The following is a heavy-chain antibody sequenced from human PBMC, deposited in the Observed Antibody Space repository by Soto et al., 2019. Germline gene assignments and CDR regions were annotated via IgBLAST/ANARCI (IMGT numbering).Heavy chain of an antibody. J-gene: IGHJ5*02. V-gene: IGHV4-31*03. CDR3: ARGYCSSTSCATSNWFDP. Sequence: SETLSLTCTVSGGSISSGGYYWSWIRQHPGKGLEWIGYIYYSGSTYYNPSLKSRVTISVDTSKNQFSLKLSSVTAADTAVYYCARGYCSSTSCATSNWFDPWGQGTLVTVSS. D-gene: IGHD2-2*01. CDR1: GGSISSGGYY. CDR2: IYYSGST.